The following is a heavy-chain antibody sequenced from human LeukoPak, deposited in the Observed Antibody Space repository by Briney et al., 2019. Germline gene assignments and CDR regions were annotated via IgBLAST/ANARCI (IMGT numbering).Heavy chain of an antibody. J-gene: IGHJ4*01. V-gene: IGHV3-23*01. CDR2: IGGTDGST. CDR1: GFSFSSYA. Sequence: GGSLRLSCAASGFSFSSYAMSWVRQAPGKGLEWVSAIGGTDGSTYYADSVKGRFTISRDNSNNMVYLQMDSLRAEDTAVYFCAKGVSGWPYYFDHWGHGTLVPVSS. CDR3: AKGVSGWPYYFDH. D-gene: IGHD6-19*01.